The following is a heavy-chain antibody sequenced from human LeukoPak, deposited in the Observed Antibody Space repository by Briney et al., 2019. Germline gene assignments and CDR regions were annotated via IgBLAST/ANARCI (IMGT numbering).Heavy chain of an antibody. Sequence: GGSLRLSCAASGFSFRNYWMHWVRQPPGKGLVWVSRIKNDGTTTKYADSVKGRFTISRDNAKHTLYLQMSNLRAEDKAVYYCAGSAYYYDSSGYYMVDYWGQGTLVSVSS. CDR1: GFSFRNYW. J-gene: IGHJ4*02. CDR3: AGSAYYYDSSGYYMVDY. D-gene: IGHD3-22*01. CDR2: IKNDGTTT. V-gene: IGHV3-74*01.